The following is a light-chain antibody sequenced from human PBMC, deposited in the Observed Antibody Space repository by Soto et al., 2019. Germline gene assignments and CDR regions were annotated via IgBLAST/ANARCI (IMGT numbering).Light chain of an antibody. CDR2: DVS. V-gene: IGLV2-11*01. CDR1: ISDVGGYNY. Sequence: QSVLTQPRSVSGSPGQSVTISCTGTISDVGGYNYVSWYQQHPGKAPKLMIYDVSKRPSGVPDRFSGSKSGNTASLTISGLEADDEADYFCCSYAGSYTVVFGGGTKLTVL. J-gene: IGLJ2*01. CDR3: CSYAGSYTVV.